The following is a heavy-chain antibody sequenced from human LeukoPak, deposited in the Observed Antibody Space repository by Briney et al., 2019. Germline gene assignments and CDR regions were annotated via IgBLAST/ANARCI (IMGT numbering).Heavy chain of an antibody. D-gene: IGHD3-3*01. J-gene: IGHJ4*02. V-gene: IGHV4-38-2*02. CDR2: IYHAGSA. CDR3: AREVPVSLRFLEWENFDS. Sequence: SETLSLTCTVSGYSISSGYFWGWIRQPPGEGLEWIGTIYHAGSAYYNPSLKSRVTISVDTSRNQFSLNLRSVTAADTAVYFCAREVPVSLRFLEWENFDSWGQGALVTVSS. CDR1: GYSISSGYF.